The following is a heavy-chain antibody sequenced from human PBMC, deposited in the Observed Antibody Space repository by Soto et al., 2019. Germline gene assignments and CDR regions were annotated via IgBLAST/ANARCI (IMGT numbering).Heavy chain of an antibody. CDR2: ISSSSSYI. V-gene: IGHV3-21*01. J-gene: IGHJ4*02. D-gene: IGHD3-22*01. CDR3: AKEFRHDNWFFEH. Sequence: PGGSLRLSCAASGFTFSSYSMNWVRQAPGKGLEWVSSISSSSSYIYYADSVKGRFTISRDNSKNTLYLQMNSLRAEDTAVYYCAKEFRHDNWFFEHWGQGTLVTVSS. CDR1: GFTFSSYS.